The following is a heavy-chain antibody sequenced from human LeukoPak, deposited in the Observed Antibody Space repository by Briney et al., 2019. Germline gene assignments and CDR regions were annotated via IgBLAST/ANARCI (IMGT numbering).Heavy chain of an antibody. CDR2: INPNSGGT. V-gene: IGHV1-2*06. J-gene: IGHJ4*02. Sequence: ASVKVSCKASGYTFTGYYMHWVRQAPGQGLEWMGRINPNSGGTNYAQKLQGRVTMTTDTSTSTAYMELRSLRSDDTAVYYCARGELLWFGGTVSPPFDYWGQGTLVTVSS. CDR3: ARGELLWFGGTVSPPFDY. D-gene: IGHD3-10*01. CDR1: GYTFTGYY.